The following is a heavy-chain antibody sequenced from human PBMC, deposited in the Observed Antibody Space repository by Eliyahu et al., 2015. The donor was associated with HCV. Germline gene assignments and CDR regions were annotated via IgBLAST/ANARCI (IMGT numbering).Heavy chain of an antibody. V-gene: IGHV4-59*01. Sequence: QVQLQESGPGLVKPSETLSLTCTVSGGSIXTYYWAWXRQPPGKGLEWIGYXHYSGSTNYNPSLKSRVTISVDTSKNQFSLNLTSVTAADTAVYYCASGGGGIAVAGTGGWFDPWGQGTLVTVSS. CDR2: XHYSGST. J-gene: IGHJ5*02. CDR3: ASGGGGIAVAGTGGWFDP. D-gene: IGHD6-19*01. CDR1: GGSIXTYY.